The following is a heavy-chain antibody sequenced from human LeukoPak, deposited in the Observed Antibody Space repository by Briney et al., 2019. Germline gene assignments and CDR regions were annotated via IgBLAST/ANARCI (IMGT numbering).Heavy chain of an antibody. CDR1: GGSISSYY. CDR2: IYYSGST. J-gene: IGHJ4*02. CDR3: ARGGSGWSYYFDD. V-gene: IGHV4-59*08. D-gene: IGHD6-19*01. Sequence: SETLSLTCTVSGGSISSYYWSWIRQPPGKGLEWIGYIYYSGSTNYNPSLKSRVTISVDTSKNQFSLKLSSVTAADTAVYYCARGGSGWSYYFDDWGQGTLVTVSS.